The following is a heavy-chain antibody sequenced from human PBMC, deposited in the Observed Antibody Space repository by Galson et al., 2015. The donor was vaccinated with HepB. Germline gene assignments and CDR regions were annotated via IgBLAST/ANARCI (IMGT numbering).Heavy chain of an antibody. CDR3: ARDEGEDFDH. Sequence: SLRLSCAASGFTFSNYGMHWVRQAPGKGLEWVAVISYDGTNKNYADSVKGRFTVSRDNSKNTVFLQMNSLRPDDTAVYYCARDEGEDFDHWGQGTLVIVSS. CDR2: ISYDGTNK. D-gene: IGHD3-16*01. V-gene: IGHV3-30*03. CDR1: GFTFSNYG. J-gene: IGHJ4*02.